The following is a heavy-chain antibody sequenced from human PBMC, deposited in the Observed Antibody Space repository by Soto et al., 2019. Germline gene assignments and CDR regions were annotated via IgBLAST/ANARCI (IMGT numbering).Heavy chain of an antibody. V-gene: IGHV1-18*04. CDR3: ARAHYWELHDYYYGMDV. CDR2: ISAYNGNT. CDR1: GYPFTSYG. D-gene: IGHD1-26*01. Sequence: RXSVKVSCKASGYPFTSYGISWVRQAPGQGLEWMGWISAYNGNTNYAQKLQCRVTMTTDTSTSTAYMELRSLRSDDTAVYYCARAHYWELHDYYYGMDVWGQRTTVTVSS. J-gene: IGHJ6*02.